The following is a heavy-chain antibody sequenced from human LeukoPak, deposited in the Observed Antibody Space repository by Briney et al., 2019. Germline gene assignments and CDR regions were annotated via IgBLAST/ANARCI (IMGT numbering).Heavy chain of an antibody. CDR3: ARGLDDILTGYYIPGNAFDI. CDR2: INHSGST. V-gene: IGHV4-34*01. J-gene: IGHJ3*02. D-gene: IGHD3-9*01. Sequence: PSETLSLTCGVYGGSLSGYYWSWIRQPPGKGLEWIGEINHSGSTNYNPSLKSRVTISVDTSKNQFSLKLSSVTAADTAVYYCARGLDDILTGYYIPGNAFDIWGQGTMVTVSS. CDR1: GGSLSGYY.